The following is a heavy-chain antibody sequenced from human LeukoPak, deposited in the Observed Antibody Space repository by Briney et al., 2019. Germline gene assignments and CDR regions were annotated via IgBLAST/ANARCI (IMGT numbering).Heavy chain of an antibody. D-gene: IGHD1-26*01. CDR2: IIPILGIA. J-gene: IGHJ4*02. Sequence: ASVKVSCKASGGTFSSYAISWVRQAPGQGLEWMGRIIPILGIANYAQKFQGRVTITADKSTSTAYMELSSLRSEDTAVYYCARASVVGATFDYWGQGTLVTVPS. CDR1: GGTFSSYA. V-gene: IGHV1-69*04. CDR3: ARASVVGATFDY.